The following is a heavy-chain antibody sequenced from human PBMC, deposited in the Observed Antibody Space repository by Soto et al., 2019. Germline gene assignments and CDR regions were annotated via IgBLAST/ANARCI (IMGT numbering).Heavy chain of an antibody. D-gene: IGHD6-13*01. CDR2: IIPFFQTP. Sequence: QVQLVQSGAEVKKPGSSVKVSCKASGGTFSKYAISWVRQAPGQGLEWMGGIIPFFQTPNCAQKYQGRVTITADESTTTAYMEMRSLRSEDTAVYYCARSRAAAPPRVGMDVWGQGTTVTVSS. CDR3: ARSRAAAPPRVGMDV. V-gene: IGHV1-69*01. J-gene: IGHJ6*02. CDR1: GGTFSKYA.